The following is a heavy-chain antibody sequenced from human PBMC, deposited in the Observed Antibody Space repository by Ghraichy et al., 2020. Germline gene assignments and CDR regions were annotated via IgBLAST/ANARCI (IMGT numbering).Heavy chain of an antibody. CDR2: ISSSGGSI. CDR1: GFTFNSYE. CDR3: ARDMLNAGAFDY. Sequence: LNISCAASGFTFNSYEMNWVRQAPGKGLEWVSYISSSGGSIYYADSVRGRFTISRDNAKNSLFLQMNSLRAEDTAVYYCARDMLNAGAFDYWGQGTLVTVSS. D-gene: IGHD1-26*01. J-gene: IGHJ4*02. V-gene: IGHV3-48*03.